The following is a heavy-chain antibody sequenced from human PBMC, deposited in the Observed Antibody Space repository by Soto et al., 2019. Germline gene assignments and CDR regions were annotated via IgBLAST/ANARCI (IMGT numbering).Heavy chain of an antibody. CDR2: ISSSSSYI. CDR3: ARDSNAYDFWSGYYPLYNWFDP. Sequence: GGSLRLSCAASGFTFSSYSMNWVRQAPGKGLEWVSSISSSSSYIYYADSVKGRFTISRDNAKNSLYPQMNSLRAEDTAVYYCARDSNAYDFWSGYYPLYNWFDPWGQGTLVTVSS. D-gene: IGHD3-3*01. CDR1: GFTFSSYS. V-gene: IGHV3-21*01. J-gene: IGHJ5*02.